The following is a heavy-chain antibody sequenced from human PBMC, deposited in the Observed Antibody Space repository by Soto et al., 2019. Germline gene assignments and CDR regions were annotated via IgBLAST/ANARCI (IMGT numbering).Heavy chain of an antibody. CDR3: ANEVDGAFSSLQYGMDV. J-gene: IGHJ6*02. V-gene: IGHV3-30*14. CDR2: ISYDGTYK. D-gene: IGHD5-12*01. Sequence: GVSLRLSCAASGFTFNNFAMHWVRQAPGKGLEWVAFISYDGTYKYYADSVRGRFTVYRDNSKSTLFLQMNSLKFEDTAVYVCANEVDGAFSSLQYGMDVWGQGTTVTVS. CDR1: GFTFNNFA.